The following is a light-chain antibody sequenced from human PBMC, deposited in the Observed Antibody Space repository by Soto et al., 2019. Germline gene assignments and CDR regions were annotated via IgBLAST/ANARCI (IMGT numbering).Light chain of an antibody. CDR1: HTINSY. J-gene: IGKJ2*01. CDR2: SAS. CDR3: HQSYGFPHI. Sequence: IQITQSPSSLFASVGYRVTMTCRASHTINSYLSSYQQKPGKPPKVLIYSASSLQSGVPSRFSGSGSGTDFTLTISSLQPEDFATYWCHQSYGFPHIFGQGTKVDI. V-gene: IGKV1-39*01.